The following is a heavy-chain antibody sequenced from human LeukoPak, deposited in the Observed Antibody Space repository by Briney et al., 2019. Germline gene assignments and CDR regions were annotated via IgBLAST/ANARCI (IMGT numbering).Heavy chain of an antibody. CDR2: IYYSGST. CDR1: GGSISSYY. Sequence: SETLSLTCTVSGGSISSYYWSWIRQPPGKGLEWIGYIYYSGSTNYIPSLKSRVTISVDTSKNQFSLKLSSVTAADTAVYYCASGIRGFYGDYFDYWGQGTLVTVSS. D-gene: IGHD4-17*01. CDR3: ASGIRGFYGDYFDY. J-gene: IGHJ4*02. V-gene: IGHV4-59*01.